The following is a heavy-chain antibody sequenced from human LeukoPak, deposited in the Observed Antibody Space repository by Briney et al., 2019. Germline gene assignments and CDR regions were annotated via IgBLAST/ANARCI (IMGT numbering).Heavy chain of an antibody. D-gene: IGHD3-10*01. CDR2: ISSSSSAM. V-gene: IGHV3-48*02. J-gene: IGHJ4*02. CDR1: GFTFSSFG. Sequence: GGSLRLSCAASGFTFSSFGMNWVRQAPGKGLEWVSYISSSSSAMYYADSMKGRFTISRDNAKNSLYLQMNNLRDEDTAVYYCARGSGNSFDYWGQGALVTVSS. CDR3: ARGSGNSFDY.